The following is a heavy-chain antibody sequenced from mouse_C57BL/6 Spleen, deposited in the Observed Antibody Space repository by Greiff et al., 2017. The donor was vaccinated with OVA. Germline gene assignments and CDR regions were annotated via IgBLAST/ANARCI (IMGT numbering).Heavy chain of an antibody. D-gene: IGHD1-1*01. CDR2: IDPETGGT. Sequence: VKLMESGAELVRPGASVTLSCKASGYTFTDYEMHWVKQTPVHGLEWIGAIDPETGGTAYNQKFKGKAILTADKSSSTAYMELRSLTSEDSAVYYCTVVATKYFDYWGQGTTLTVSS. CDR1: GYTFTDYE. J-gene: IGHJ2*01. V-gene: IGHV1-15*01. CDR3: TVVATKYFDY.